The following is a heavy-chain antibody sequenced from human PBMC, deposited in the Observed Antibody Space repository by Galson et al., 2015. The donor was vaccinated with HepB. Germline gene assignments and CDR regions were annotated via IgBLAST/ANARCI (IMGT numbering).Heavy chain of an antibody. CDR3: AKLCVAVAGTDY. V-gene: IGHV3-30*18. J-gene: IGHJ4*02. D-gene: IGHD6-19*01. Sequence: SLRLSCAASGFTFSSYGMHWVRQAPGKGLEWVAVISYDGSNKYYADSVKGRFTISRDNSKNTLYLQMNSLRAEDTAVYYCAKLCVAVAGTDYWGQGTLVTVSS. CDR1: GFTFSSYG. CDR2: ISYDGSNK.